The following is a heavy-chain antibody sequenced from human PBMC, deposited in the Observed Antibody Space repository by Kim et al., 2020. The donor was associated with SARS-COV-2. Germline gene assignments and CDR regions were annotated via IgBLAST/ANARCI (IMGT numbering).Heavy chain of an antibody. CDR3: ARERYYDILTGYCEFDY. D-gene: IGHD3-9*01. CDR2: ISAYNGNT. Sequence: ASVKVSCKASGYTFTSYGISWVRQAPGQGLEWMGWISAYNGNTNYAQKLQGRVTMTTDTSTSTAYMELRSLRSDDTAVYYCARERYYDILTGYCEFDYWGQGTLVTVSS. CDR1: GYTFTSYG. V-gene: IGHV1-18*01. J-gene: IGHJ4*02.